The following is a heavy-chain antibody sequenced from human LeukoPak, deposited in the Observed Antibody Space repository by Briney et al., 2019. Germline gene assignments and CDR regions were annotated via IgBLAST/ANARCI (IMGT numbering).Heavy chain of an antibody. D-gene: IGHD2-2*01. J-gene: IGHJ6*02. CDR3: ARVSFPSVYCSSTSCYPLYGMDV. CDR1: GYTFTGYY. V-gene: IGHV1-2*02. Sequence: EASVKVSCKVSGYTFTGYYMHWVRQAPGQGLEWMGWINPNSGGTNYAQKFQGRVTMTRDTSISTAYMELSRLRSDDTAVYYCARVSFPSVYCSSTSCYPLYGMDVWGQGTTVTVSS. CDR2: INPNSGGT.